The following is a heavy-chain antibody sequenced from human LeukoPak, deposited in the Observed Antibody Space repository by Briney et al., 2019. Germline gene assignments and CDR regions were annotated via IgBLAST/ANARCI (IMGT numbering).Heavy chain of an antibody. CDR3: ARRRWNDY. V-gene: IGHV3-21*01. J-gene: IGHJ4*02. Sequence: GGSLRLSCAASGFTFSSYSMNWVREAPGKRLEWVSSISISSSYIYYADSVKGRFTISRDNAQNSLYLQMNSLRAEDTAVYYCARRRWNDYWGQGTLVTVSS. CDR1: GFTFSSYS. CDR2: ISISSSYI. D-gene: IGHD4-23*01.